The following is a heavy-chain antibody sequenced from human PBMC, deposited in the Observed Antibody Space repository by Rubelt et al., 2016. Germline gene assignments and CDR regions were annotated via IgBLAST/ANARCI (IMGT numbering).Heavy chain of an antibody. V-gene: IGHV1-3*01. CDR3: ARGLRLGYSSSWFNWFDP. CDR1: GYTFTSYA. Sequence: QVQLVQSGAEVKKPGASVKVSCKASGYTFTSYAMHWVRQAPGQRLEWMGWINAGNGNTKYSQKFQGRAPITRDTSASTAYMELSSLRSEDTAVYYCARGLRLGYSSSWFNWFDPWGQGTLVTVSS. CDR2: INAGNGNT. J-gene: IGHJ5*02. D-gene: IGHD6-13*01.